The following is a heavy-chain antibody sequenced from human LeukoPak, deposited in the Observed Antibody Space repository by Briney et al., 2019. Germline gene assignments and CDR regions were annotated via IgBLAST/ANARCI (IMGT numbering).Heavy chain of an antibody. D-gene: IGHD3-3*01. J-gene: IGHJ4*02. CDR3: ARGVFY. Sequence: GRSLRLSCAASGFTFSSYAMHWVRQAPGKGLEWVAVISYDGSNKYYADSVEGRFTISRDNSKNTLYLQMNSLRAEDTAVYYCARGVFYWGQGTLVTVSS. V-gene: IGHV3-30-3*01. CDR1: GFTFSSYA. CDR2: ISYDGSNK.